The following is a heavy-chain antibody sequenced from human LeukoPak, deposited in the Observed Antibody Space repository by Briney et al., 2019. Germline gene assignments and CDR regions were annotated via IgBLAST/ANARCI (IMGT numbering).Heavy chain of an antibody. V-gene: IGHV4-59*08. CDR1: GGSISSYY. CDR2: IYYSGST. CDR3: ARGVKQQLKTGWFDP. Sequence: SETLSLTCTVSGGSISSYYWSWIRQPPGKGLEWIGYIYYSGSTNYNPSLKSRVTISVDTSKNQFSLKLSSVTAADTAVYYCARGVKQQLKTGWFDPWGQGTLVTVSS. D-gene: IGHD6-13*01. J-gene: IGHJ5*02.